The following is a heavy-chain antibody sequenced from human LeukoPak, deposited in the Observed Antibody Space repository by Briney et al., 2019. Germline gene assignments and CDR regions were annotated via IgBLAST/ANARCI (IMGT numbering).Heavy chain of an antibody. CDR2: IYYSGST. CDR1: GGSISSGGYY. J-gene: IGHJ4*02. Sequence: PSETLSLTCTVSGGSISSGGYYWSWIRQHPGKGLEWIGYIYYSGSTYYNPSLKSRVTISVDTSKNQFFLKLSSVTAADTAVYYCARVFITSSQQAFDYWGQGTLVTVSS. D-gene: IGHD3-22*01. V-gene: IGHV4-31*03. CDR3: ARVFITSSQQAFDY.